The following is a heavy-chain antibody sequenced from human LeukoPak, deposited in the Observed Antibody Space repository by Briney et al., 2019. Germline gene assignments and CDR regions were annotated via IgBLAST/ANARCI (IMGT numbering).Heavy chain of an antibody. CDR1: EIIFSSYD. D-gene: IGHD6-13*01. Sequence: PGGSLRLSCAASEIIFSSYDLHWVRQAPGKGLEWVAFISYDGSNKYYADSVKGRFTISRDNSKNTLYLQMNSLRAEDTAVYYCAKSLIAIAAAGVFGYWGQGTLVTVSS. CDR3: AKSLIAIAAAGVFGY. J-gene: IGHJ4*02. CDR2: ISYDGSNK. V-gene: IGHV3-30*02.